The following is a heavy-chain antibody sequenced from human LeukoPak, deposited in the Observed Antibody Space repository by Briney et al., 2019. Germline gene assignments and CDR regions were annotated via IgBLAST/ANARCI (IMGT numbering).Heavy chain of an antibody. J-gene: IGHJ5*02. CDR2: IYYSGST. CDR3: ARAPYYDFWSGYGYWFDP. D-gene: IGHD3-3*01. CDR1: GGSISSYY. Sequence: KPSETLSLTCTVSGGSISSYYWSWIRQPPGKGLEWIGYIYYSGSTNYNPSLKSRVTISVDTSKNQLSLKLSSVTAADTAVYYCARAPYYDFWSGYGYWFDPWGQGTLVTVSS. V-gene: IGHV4-59*01.